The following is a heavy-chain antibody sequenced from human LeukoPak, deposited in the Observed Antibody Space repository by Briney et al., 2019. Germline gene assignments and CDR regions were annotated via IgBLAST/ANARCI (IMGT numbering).Heavy chain of an antibody. J-gene: IGHJ4*02. Sequence: ASVKVSCKASGYTFTSYYMHWVRQAPGQGLEWMGIINPSGGSTSYAQKFQGRVTMTRDTSTSTVYMELSSLRSEDTAAYYCARDWPIVVVPAAMNSDFDYWGQGTLVTVSS. CDR1: GYTFTSYY. D-gene: IGHD2-2*01. CDR2: INPSGGST. CDR3: ARDWPIVVVPAAMNSDFDY. V-gene: IGHV1-46*01.